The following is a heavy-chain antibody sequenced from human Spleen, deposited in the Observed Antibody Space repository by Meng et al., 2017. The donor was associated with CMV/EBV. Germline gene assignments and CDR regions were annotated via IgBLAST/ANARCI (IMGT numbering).Heavy chain of an antibody. V-gene: IGHV3-21*06. D-gene: IGHD7-27*01. Sequence: GESLKISCAASGFTFSGYSMHWVRQTPGKGLEWVSSISSSSSYIYYTDSVKGRFTISRDNAKNSLYLQMDSLRAEDTAVYYCGRVPGLGMSHYYGLDVWGRGTTVTVSS. CDR3: GRVPGLGMSHYYGLDV. J-gene: IGHJ6*02. CDR2: ISSSSSYI. CDR1: GFTFSGYS.